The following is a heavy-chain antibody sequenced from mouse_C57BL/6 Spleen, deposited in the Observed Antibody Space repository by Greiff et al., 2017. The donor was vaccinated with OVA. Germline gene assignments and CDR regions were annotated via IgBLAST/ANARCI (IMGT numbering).Heavy chain of an antibody. D-gene: IGHD4-1*01. V-gene: IGHV5-6*01. CDR1: GFTFSSYG. CDR3: ARRTGTGFDY. Sequence: DVQLVESGGDLVKPGGSLKLSCAASGFTFSSYGMSWVRQTPDKRLEWVATISSGGSYTYYPDSVKGRFTISRDNAKNTLYLQMSSLKSEDTAMYYCARRTGTGFDYWGQGTTLTVSS. J-gene: IGHJ2*01. CDR2: ISSGGSYT.